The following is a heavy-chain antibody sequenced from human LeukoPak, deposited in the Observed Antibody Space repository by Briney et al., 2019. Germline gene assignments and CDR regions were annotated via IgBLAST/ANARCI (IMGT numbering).Heavy chain of an antibody. V-gene: IGHV4-59*01. CDR2: IFYTGST. D-gene: IGHD3-22*01. CDR1: GGSISSYY. J-gene: IGHJ5*02. CDR3: ARGGYYDGSGYSPRHNWFDP. Sequence: PSETLSLTCTVSGGSISSYYWSWIRQPPGKGLEWIAYIFYTGSTNYNPSLKSRVTISVDTSKNQFSLKLSSVTAADTAVYYCARGGYYDGSGYSPRHNWFDPWGQGTLVTVSS.